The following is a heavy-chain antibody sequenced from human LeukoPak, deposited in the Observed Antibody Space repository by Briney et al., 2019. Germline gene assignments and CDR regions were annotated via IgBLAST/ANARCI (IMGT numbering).Heavy chain of an antibody. CDR3: ARLGLTMIEVD. CDR2: IYYSGST. V-gene: IGHV4-39*01. CDR1: GGSISSSSYY. D-gene: IGHD3-22*01. J-gene: IGHJ4*02. Sequence: SQTLSLTCTVSGGSISSSSYYWGWIRQPPGKGLEWIGSIYYSGSTYYNPSLKSRVTISVDTSKNQFSLKLSSVTAADTAVYYCARLGLTMIEVDWGQGTLVTVSS.